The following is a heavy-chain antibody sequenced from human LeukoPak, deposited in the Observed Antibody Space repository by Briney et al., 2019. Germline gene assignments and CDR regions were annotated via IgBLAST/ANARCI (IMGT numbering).Heavy chain of an antibody. CDR2: IIPIFGTA. Sequence: SVNVSCKASGGTFSSYAISWVRQAPGQGLEWMGGIIPIFGTANYAQKFQGRVTITADESTSTAYMELSSLRSEDTAVYYCASWGGYEPDAFDIWGQGTMVTVSS. CDR1: GGTFSSYA. J-gene: IGHJ3*02. D-gene: IGHD5-12*01. CDR3: ASWGGYEPDAFDI. V-gene: IGHV1-69*13.